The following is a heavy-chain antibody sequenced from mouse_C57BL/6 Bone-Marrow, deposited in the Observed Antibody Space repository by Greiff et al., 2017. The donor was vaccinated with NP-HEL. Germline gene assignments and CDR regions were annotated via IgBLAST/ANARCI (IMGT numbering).Heavy chain of an antibody. CDR1: GYTFTSYW. V-gene: IGHV1-64*01. CDR2: IHPNSGST. CDR3: ARPYYEVWFAY. J-gene: IGHJ3*01. Sequence: QVQLKQPGAELVKPGASVKLSCKASGYTFTSYWMHWVKQRPGQGLEWIGMIHPNSGSTNYNEKFKSKATLTVDKSSSTAYMQLSSLTSEDSAVYYCARPYYEVWFAYWGQGTLVTVSA. D-gene: IGHD1-1*01.